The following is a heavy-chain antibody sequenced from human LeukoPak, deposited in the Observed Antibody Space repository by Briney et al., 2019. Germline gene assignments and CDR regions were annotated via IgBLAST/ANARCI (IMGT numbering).Heavy chain of an antibody. V-gene: IGHV4-38-2*02. CDR1: GGSITNYY. Sequence: PSETLSLTCTVSGGSITNYYWSWIRRPPGKGLEWIGSIYHSGSTYYNPSLKSRVTISVDTSKNQFSLKLSSVTAADTAVYYCARDRYSSGWYATDYFDYWGQGTLVTVSS. D-gene: IGHD6-19*01. J-gene: IGHJ4*02. CDR3: ARDRYSSGWYATDYFDY. CDR2: IYHSGST.